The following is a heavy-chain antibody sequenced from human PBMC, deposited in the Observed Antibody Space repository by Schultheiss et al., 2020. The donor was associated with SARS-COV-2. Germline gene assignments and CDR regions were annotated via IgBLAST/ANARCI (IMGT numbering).Heavy chain of an antibody. V-gene: IGHV4-39*07. CDR1: GGSISSSSYY. J-gene: IGHJ4*02. D-gene: IGHD2-21*01. CDR2: IYYSGST. Sequence: GSLRLSCTVSGGSISSSSYYWGWIRQPPGKGLEWIGSIYYSGSTYYNPSLKSRVTISVDTSKNQFSLKLSSVTAADTAVYYCAREAIPHYWGQGTLVTVSS. CDR3: AREAIPHY.